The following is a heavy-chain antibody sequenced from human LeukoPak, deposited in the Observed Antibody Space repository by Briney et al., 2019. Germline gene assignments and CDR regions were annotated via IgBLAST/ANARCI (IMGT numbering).Heavy chain of an antibody. CDR1: GFTFSSYG. CDR3: AKGGLVHRFDP. V-gene: IGHV3-23*01. J-gene: IGHJ5*02. CDR2: VSASGGRT. Sequence: GGSLRLSCAASGFTFSSYGMSWARQTPGKGLEWVSRVSASGGRTYYADSVEGRFTISRDNSKNTLYLQMNSLRADDTAVYYCAKGGLVHRFDPWGQGTLVTVSS.